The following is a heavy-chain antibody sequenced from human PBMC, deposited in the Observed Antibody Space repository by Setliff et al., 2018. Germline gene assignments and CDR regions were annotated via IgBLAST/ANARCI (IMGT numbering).Heavy chain of an antibody. CDR2: ISSSSSTI. D-gene: IGHD3-3*01. J-gene: IGHJ4*02. CDR3: ARDNGFWSGYSLDY. Sequence: PGGSLRLSCAASGFTFSSYSMNWVRQAPGKGLEWVSSISSSSSTIYYADSVKGRFTISRDNAKNSLYLQMNSLRAEDQAVYYCARDNGFWSGYSLDYWGQGTLVTVSS. CDR1: GFTFSSYS. V-gene: IGHV3-48*01.